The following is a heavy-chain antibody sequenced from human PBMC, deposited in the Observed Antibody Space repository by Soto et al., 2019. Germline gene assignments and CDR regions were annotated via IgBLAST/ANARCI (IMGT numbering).Heavy chain of an antibody. D-gene: IGHD2-8*01. CDR2: IYYSGST. CDR3: AKDLFTMVPRADV. Sequence: PSETLSLTCTVSGGSISSYYWSWIRQPPGKGLEWIGYIYYSGSTNYNPSLKSRVTISVDTSKNQFSLKLSSVTAADTAVYYCAKDLFTMVPRADVWGQGTTVTVSS. V-gene: IGHV4-59*01. J-gene: IGHJ6*02. CDR1: GGSISSYY.